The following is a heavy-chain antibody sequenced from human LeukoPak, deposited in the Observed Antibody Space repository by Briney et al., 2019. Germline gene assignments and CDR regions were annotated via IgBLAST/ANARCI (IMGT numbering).Heavy chain of an antibody. Sequence: ASVKISCKASGYTFTDYYMHWVQQAPGKGLEWMGRVDPEDGETIYAEKFQGRVTITADTSTDTAYMELSSLRSEDTAVYYCATDGHDFWSGYGADFDYWGQGTLVTVSS. D-gene: IGHD3-3*01. V-gene: IGHV1-69-2*01. CDR3: ATDGHDFWSGYGADFDY. CDR1: GYTFTDYY. J-gene: IGHJ4*02. CDR2: VDPEDGET.